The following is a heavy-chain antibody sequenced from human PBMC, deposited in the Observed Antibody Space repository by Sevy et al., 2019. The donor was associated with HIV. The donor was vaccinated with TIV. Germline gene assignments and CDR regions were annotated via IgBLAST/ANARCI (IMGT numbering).Heavy chain of an antibody. J-gene: IGHJ4*02. CDR1: GFTFSNAW. V-gene: IGHV3-15*01. CDR2: IKSKTDGGTT. CDR3: TTSIAAAGYHDY. D-gene: IGHD6-13*01. Sequence: GGSLRLSCAASGFTFSNAWMSWVRQAPGKGLEWVGRIKSKTDGGTTDNAAPVKGRLTISRDDSKNTLYLQMNSLKTEDTAVYYCTTSIAAAGYHDYWGQGTLVTVSS.